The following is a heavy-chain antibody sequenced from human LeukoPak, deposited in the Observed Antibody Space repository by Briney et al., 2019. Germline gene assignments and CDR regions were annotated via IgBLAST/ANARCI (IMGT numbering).Heavy chain of an antibody. CDR1: GYTFTSYG. Sequence: ASVKVSCKASGYTFTSYGISWVRQAPGQGLEWMGWISAYNGNTNYAQKLQGRVTMTTDTSTSTAYMELRSLRSDDTAVYYCARDVSDIVVVPEPLGYWGQGTLVTVSS. CDR2: ISAYNGNT. J-gene: IGHJ4*02. V-gene: IGHV1-18*01. CDR3: ARDVSDIVVVPEPLGY. D-gene: IGHD2-2*01.